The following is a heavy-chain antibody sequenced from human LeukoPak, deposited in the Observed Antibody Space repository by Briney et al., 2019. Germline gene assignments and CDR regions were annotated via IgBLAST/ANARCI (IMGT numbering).Heavy chain of an antibody. V-gene: IGHV3-74*01. J-gene: IGHJ4*02. CDR2: INSDGSST. CDR3: ATDEAATGRLDY. D-gene: IGHD1-1*01. Sequence: GGSLRLSCATSGFNFRNYWMHWVRQAPGKGLVWVSRINSDGSSTSYADSVKGRFTISRDNAENTLYLQINSLRAEDTAVYYCATDEAATGRLDYWGQGTLVTDSS. CDR1: GFNFRNYW.